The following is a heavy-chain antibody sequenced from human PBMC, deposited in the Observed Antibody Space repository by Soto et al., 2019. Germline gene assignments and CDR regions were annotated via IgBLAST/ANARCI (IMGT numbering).Heavy chain of an antibody. D-gene: IGHD1-26*01. J-gene: IGHJ4*02. CDR1: GFTFSIYE. CDR3: ARDDLVGATIEADS. CDR2: ISSSGRTI. Sequence: EVQLVESGGGLVQPGGSLRLSCVASGFTFSIYEMNWVRQAPGKGLEWVSSISSSGRTIYYADSVKGRCTISRDNAINSLYLQMNSLRAEDTAVYYCARDDLVGATIEADSWGQGTLVTVSS. V-gene: IGHV3-48*03.